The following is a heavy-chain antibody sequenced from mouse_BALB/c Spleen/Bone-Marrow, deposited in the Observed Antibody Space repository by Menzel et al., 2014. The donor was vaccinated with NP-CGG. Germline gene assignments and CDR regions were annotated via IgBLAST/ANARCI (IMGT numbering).Heavy chain of an antibody. CDR3: ARYYYGYYFDY. D-gene: IGHD1-1*01. Sequence: VQLQQSGAELVKPGASVKLSCTASGFNIKDTYMHWVKQRPEQGLEWIGRIDPANGNTKYDPKFQGKATITADTSSNTAYLQLSSLSSEDTAVYYCARYYYGYYFDYWGQGTTLTVSS. V-gene: IGHV14-3*02. J-gene: IGHJ2*01. CDR2: IDPANGNT. CDR1: GFNIKDTY.